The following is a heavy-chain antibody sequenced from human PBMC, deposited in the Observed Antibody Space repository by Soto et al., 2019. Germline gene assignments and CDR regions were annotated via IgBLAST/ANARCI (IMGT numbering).Heavy chain of an antibody. D-gene: IGHD3-16*01. Sequence: KGIEWVSVISGSAGSTYYADSVKGRFNIPRDNSKNTLYLQMNSLSAEDTAVYYCANFGKFFYLARGGIRGCSTVSAFLLNRSSDL. CDR2: ISGSAGST. V-gene: IGHV3-23*01. CDR3: ANFGKFFYLARGGIRGCSTVSAFLLNRSSDL. J-gene: IGHJ2*01.